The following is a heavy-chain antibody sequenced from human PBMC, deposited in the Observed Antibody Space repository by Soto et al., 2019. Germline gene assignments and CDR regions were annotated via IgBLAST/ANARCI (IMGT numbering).Heavy chain of an antibody. V-gene: IGHV1-69*01. CDR2: IIPIFGTA. CDR3: ARYCSSTSCYSADQFYGMDV. D-gene: IGHD2-2*01. Sequence: QVQLVQSGAEVKKPGSSVKVSCKASGGTFSSYAISWVRQAPGQGLEWMGGIIPIFGTANYAQKFQGRVTITADESTSTAYMELSSLRSKDTAVYYCARYCSSTSCYSADQFYGMDVWGQGTTVTVSS. CDR1: GGTFSSYA. J-gene: IGHJ6*02.